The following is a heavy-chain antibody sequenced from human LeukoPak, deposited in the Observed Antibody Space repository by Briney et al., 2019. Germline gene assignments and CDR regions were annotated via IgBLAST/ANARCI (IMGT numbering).Heavy chain of an antibody. J-gene: IGHJ6*03. CDR3: AREGPPNYYYYMDV. V-gene: IGHV4-4*07. Sequence: SETLSLTCTVSDGSLSSYYWSWIRQPAGEGLEWIGRIYSSGNAHYNPSLKSRVTMSVDTSKNQFSLNLTSVTAADTATYYCAREGPPNYYYYMDVWAQGPRSPSP. CDR1: DGSLSSYY. CDR2: IYSSGNA.